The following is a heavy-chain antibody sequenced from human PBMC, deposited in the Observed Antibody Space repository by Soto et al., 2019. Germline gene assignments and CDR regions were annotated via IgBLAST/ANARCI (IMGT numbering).Heavy chain of an antibody. CDR3: ARAPCDYDFCSPVKYGMDV. Sequence: GGSLRLSCAASGFTVSSNYMSWVRQAPGKGLEWVSVIYSGGSTYYADSVKGRFTISRDNSKNTLYLQMNSLRAEDTAVYYCARAPCDYDFCSPVKYGMDVWGQGTTVTVSS. D-gene: IGHD3-3*01. CDR1: GFTVSSNY. J-gene: IGHJ6*02. V-gene: IGHV3-53*01. CDR2: IYSGGST.